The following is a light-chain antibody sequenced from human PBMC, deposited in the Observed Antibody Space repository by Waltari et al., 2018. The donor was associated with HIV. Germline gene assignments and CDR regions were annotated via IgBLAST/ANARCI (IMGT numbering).Light chain of an antibody. V-gene: IGLV2-14*01. CDR2: DDN. CDR1: SPDFSLLSH. CDR3: SSYMNSGTLV. Sequence: QSGLTQPASVSGSLGQSITISCFASSPDFSLLSHVSWYQHHPDKAPQLVIYDDNIRPSEIPVRFSASKSGNTASLTISGLQVDDEADYYGSSYMNSGTLVFGGGTKVTVL. J-gene: IGLJ3*02.